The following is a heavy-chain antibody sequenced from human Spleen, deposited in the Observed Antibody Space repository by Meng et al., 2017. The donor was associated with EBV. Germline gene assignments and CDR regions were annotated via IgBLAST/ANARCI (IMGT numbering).Heavy chain of an antibody. D-gene: IGHD3-10*01. J-gene: IGHJ1*01. CDR2: INPYNGGT. CDR3: ARGSRTGFGDIITD. CDR1: GHTFPGHY. Sequence: QLGRPGVEVEKPGASVKVSCKASGHTFPGHYLHWVRQAPGHGLEWMGRINPYNGGTNYALKFQGRVTMTRDTSINTAYMDLSGLRSDDTAVYYCARGSRTGFGDIITDWGQGTLVTVSS. V-gene: IGHV1-2*06.